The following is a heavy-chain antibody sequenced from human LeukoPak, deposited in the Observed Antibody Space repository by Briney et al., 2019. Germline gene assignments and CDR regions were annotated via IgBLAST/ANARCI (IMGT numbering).Heavy chain of an antibody. V-gene: IGHV3-23*01. J-gene: IGHJ4*02. Sequence: GGSLRLSCAASGSTFSSYAMSWVRQAPGKGLEWVSTISGSGGSTYYADSVKGRFTISRDNSKNTLYLQMNSLRAEDTAVYYCAKEGSGWYDYYFDYWGQGTLVTVSS. CDR2: ISGSGGST. CDR3: AKEGSGWYDYYFDY. CDR1: GSTFSSYA. D-gene: IGHD6-19*01.